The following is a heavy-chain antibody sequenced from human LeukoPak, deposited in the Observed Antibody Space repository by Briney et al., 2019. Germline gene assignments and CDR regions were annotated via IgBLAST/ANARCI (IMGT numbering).Heavy chain of an antibody. D-gene: IGHD1-26*01. CDR3: ATTRRPGVGATTGGVDY. V-gene: IGHV1-2*02. CDR2: INPNSGGT. Sequence: ASVKVSCKASGYTFTGYYMHWVRQAPGQGLEWMGWINPNSGGTNYAQKFQGRVTITTDESTSTAYMELSSLRSEDTAVYYCATTRRPGVGATTGGVDYWGQGTLVTVSS. J-gene: IGHJ4*02. CDR1: GYTFTGYY.